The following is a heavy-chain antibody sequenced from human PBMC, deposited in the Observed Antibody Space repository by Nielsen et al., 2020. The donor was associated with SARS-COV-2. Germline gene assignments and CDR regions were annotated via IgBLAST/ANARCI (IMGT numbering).Heavy chain of an antibody. CDR2: IWYDGSNK. CDR1: GFTFSSYG. CDR3: ARGYYDILYAFDI. J-gene: IGHJ3*02. V-gene: IGHV3-33*01. D-gene: IGHD3-9*01. Sequence: GGSLRLSCAASGFTFSSYGMHWVRQAPGKGLEWVAVIWYDGSNKYYADSVKGRFTISRDNSKNTLYLQMNSLRAEDTAVCYCARGYYDILYAFDIWGQGTMVTVSS.